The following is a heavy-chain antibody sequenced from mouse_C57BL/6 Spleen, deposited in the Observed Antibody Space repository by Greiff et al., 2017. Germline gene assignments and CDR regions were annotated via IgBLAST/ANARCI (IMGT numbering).Heavy chain of an antibody. CDR3: ARPAYYSNYSFAY. CDR2: IYPGDGDT. V-gene: IGHV1-82*01. Sequence: QVQLQQSGPELVKPGASVKISCKASGYAFSSSWMNWVKQRPGKGLEWIGRIYPGDGDTNYNGKFKGKATLTADNSSSTAYMQLSSLTSEDSAVYFCARPAYYSNYSFAYWGQGTLVTVSA. D-gene: IGHD2-5*01. J-gene: IGHJ3*01. CDR1: GYAFSSSW.